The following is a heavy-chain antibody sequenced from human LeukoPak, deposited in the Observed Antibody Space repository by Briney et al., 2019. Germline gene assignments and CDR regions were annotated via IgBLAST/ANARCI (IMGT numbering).Heavy chain of an antibody. J-gene: IGHJ6*03. CDR2: FDPEDGET. CDR3: ATSAPSSDYVWGSYRPREVYMDV. V-gene: IGHV1-24*01. D-gene: IGHD3-16*02. Sequence: ASVKVSCKVSGYTLTELSMHWVRQAPGKGLEWMGGFDPEDGETIYAQKFQARVTMTEDTSTDTAYMELSSLRSEDTAVYYCATSAPSSDYVWGSYRPREVYMDVWGKGSTVTVSS. CDR1: GYTLTELS.